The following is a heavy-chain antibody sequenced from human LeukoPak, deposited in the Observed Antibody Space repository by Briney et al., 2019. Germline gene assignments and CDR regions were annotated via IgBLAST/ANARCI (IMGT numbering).Heavy chain of an antibody. Sequence: GGSLRLSCAASGFTFSDYYMSWIRQAPGKGLEWVSYISSSSSYTNYADSVKGRFTISRDNAKNSLYLQMNSLRAEVTAVYYCASAGDYEVLSADYWGQGTLVTVSS. CDR1: GFTFSDYY. CDR2: ISSSSSYT. CDR3: ASAGDYEVLSADY. D-gene: IGHD4-17*01. J-gene: IGHJ4*02. V-gene: IGHV3-11*03.